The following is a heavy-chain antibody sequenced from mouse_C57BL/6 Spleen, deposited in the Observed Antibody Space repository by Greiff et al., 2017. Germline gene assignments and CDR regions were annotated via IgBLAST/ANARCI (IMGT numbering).Heavy chain of an antibody. CDR1: GYTFTSYW. V-gene: IGHV1-72*01. CDR3: EKGDYYGSSPWFAY. CDR2: IDPTSGGT. Sequence: VQLQQPGAELVKPGASVKLSCKASGYTFTSYWMHWVKQRPGRGLEWIGRIDPTSGGTKYNEKFKSKATLAVDKPSSTAYLQLSSLTSEDSAVYYSEKGDYYGSSPWFAYWGQGTLVTVSA. J-gene: IGHJ3*01. D-gene: IGHD1-1*01.